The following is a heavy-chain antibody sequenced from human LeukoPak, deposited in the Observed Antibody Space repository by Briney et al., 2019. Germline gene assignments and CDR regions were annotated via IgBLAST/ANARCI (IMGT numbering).Heavy chain of an antibody. CDR3: ARGLSAVVY. CDR2: FYYTGST. CDR1: GGSVSGGSYY. J-gene: IGHJ4*02. D-gene: IGHD3-16*02. V-gene: IGHV4-61*01. Sequence: SETLSLTCTVSGGSVSGGSYYWSWIRQPPGKGLEWIGYFYYTGSTNYNPSLKSRVTISVDTSKKQFSLKLSSVTAADTAVYYCARGLSAVVYWGQGTLVTVSS.